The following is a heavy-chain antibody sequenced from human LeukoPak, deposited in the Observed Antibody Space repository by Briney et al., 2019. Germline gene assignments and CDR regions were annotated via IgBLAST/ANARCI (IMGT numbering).Heavy chain of an antibody. CDR2: IYYSGST. CDR3: AGSDDYAFYFDY. J-gene: IGHJ4*02. Sequence: SETLSLTCTVSGGSISSSSCYRGWIRQTPGKWLEWIGSIYYSGSTYYHPSLKSRVTISVDTSKNQFSLKLSSVTAADTAVYYCAGSDDYAFYFDYWGQGTLVTVSS. D-gene: IGHD4-17*01. V-gene: IGHV4-39*07. CDR1: GGSISSSSCY.